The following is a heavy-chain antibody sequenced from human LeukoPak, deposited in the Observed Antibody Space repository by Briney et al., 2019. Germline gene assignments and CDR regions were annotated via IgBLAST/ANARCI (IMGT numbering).Heavy chain of an antibody. CDR1: GCTFTSYY. V-gene: IGHV1-46*01. Sequence: EASVKVSCKASGCTFTSYYMHWVRQAPGQGLEWMGIINPSGGSTSYAQKFQGRVTMTRDTSTSTVYMELSSLRSEDTAVYYCARSEHIVVVTAILSFGYWGQGTLVTVSS. CDR2: INPSGGST. D-gene: IGHD2-21*02. J-gene: IGHJ4*02. CDR3: ARSEHIVVVTAILSFGY.